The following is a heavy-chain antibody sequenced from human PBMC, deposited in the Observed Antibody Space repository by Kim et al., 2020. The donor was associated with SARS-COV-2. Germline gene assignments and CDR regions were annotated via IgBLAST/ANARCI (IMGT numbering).Heavy chain of an antibody. J-gene: IGHJ4*02. CDR2: ISSSSSYI. CDR1: GFTFSSYS. Sequence: GGSLRLSCAASGFTFSSYSMNWVRQAPGKGLEWVSSISSSSSYIYYADSVKGRFTISRDKAKNSLYLQMNSLRAEDTAVYYCARVGYCGGDCYYNYFDYWGQGTLVTVSS. D-gene: IGHD2-21*01. CDR3: ARVGYCGGDCYYNYFDY. V-gene: IGHV3-21*01.